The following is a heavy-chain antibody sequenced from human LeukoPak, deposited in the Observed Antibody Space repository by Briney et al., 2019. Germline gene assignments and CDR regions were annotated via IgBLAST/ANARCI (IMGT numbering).Heavy chain of an antibody. CDR2: IKQDGSEK. CDR1: GFTVSSNY. D-gene: IGHD1-26*01. CDR3: ATDRNIVGARDIDY. J-gene: IGHJ4*02. V-gene: IGHV3-7*01. Sequence: PGGSLRLSCAASGFTVSSNYMSWVRQAPGKGLEWVANIKQDGSEKYYVDSVKGRFTISRDNAKNSLYLQMNSLRAEDTAVYYCATDRNIVGARDIDYWGQGTPVTVSS.